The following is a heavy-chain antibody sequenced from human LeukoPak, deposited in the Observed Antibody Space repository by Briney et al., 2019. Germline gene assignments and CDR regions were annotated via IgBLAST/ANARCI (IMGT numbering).Heavy chain of an antibody. J-gene: IGHJ5*02. Sequence: SGPALVNPTQTLTLTCTFSGFSLSTSGMCVSWIRQPPGKALEWLALIDWDDDKYYSTSLKTRLTISKDTSKNQVVLTMTNMDPVDTATYYCARSTYSSRSFDPWGQGTLVTVSS. D-gene: IGHD6-13*01. CDR2: IDWDDDK. V-gene: IGHV2-70*01. CDR1: GFSLSTSGMC. CDR3: ARSTYSSRSFDP.